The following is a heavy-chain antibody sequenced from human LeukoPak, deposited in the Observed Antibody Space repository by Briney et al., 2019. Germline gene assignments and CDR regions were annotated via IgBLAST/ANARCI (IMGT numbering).Heavy chain of an antibody. CDR3: TRRLDD. V-gene: IGHV3-7*01. J-gene: IGHJ4*02. D-gene: IGHD3-16*01. CDR1: GFSFNSDW. CDR2: IKHDESEK. Sequence: GGSLRLSCAASGFSFNSDWMGWVRQAPGKGLEWVANIKHDESEKNYLDSVKGRFTISRDNAQNSLYLQMNGLRVEDTAVYYCTRRLDDWGQGTLVTVSS.